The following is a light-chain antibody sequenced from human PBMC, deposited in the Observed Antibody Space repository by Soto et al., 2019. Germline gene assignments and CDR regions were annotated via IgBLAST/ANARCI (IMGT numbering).Light chain of an antibody. CDR1: SSDVGGYNC. Sequence: QSALTQPPSASGSPGQSVTISCTGTSSDVGGYNCVSWYQQHPGKAPKLMIYEVSKRPSGVPDRFSGSKSGNTGSLTVSGLQAEDEADYYCSSYAGSNTVLFGGGTKVTVL. CDR3: SSYAGSNTVL. V-gene: IGLV2-8*01. CDR2: EVS. J-gene: IGLJ2*01.